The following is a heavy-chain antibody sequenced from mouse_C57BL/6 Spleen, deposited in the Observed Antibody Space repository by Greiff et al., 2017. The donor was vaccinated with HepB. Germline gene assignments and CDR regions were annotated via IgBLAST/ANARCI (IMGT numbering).Heavy chain of an antibody. J-gene: IGHJ2*01. Sequence: VQLQESGAELVRPGTSVKMSCKASGYTFTNYWIGWAKQRPGHGLEWIGDIYPGGGYTNYNEKFKGKATPTADKSSSTAYMQFSSLTSEDSAIYYCARRGYYGSSPFDYWGQGTTLTVSS. D-gene: IGHD1-1*01. CDR1: GYTFTNYW. CDR3: ARRGYYGSSPFDY. CDR2: IYPGGGYT. V-gene: IGHV1-63*01.